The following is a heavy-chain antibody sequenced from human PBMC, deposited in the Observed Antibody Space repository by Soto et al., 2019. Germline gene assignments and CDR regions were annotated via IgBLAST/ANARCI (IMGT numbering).Heavy chain of an antibody. CDR1: GFTFSSCA. V-gene: IGHV3-23*01. J-gene: IGHJ3*02. CDR2: IIDSGAST. Sequence: GGSLRLSCAASGFTFSSCAMGWVRQAPGKGLEWVSDIIDSGASTYYADSVKGRFTISRDNSKSTLYLQMNSLGAEDTAAYYCAPHVSCSGGSCQYDAFAIRGQGTMVTVSS. CDR3: APHVSCSGGSCQYDAFAI. D-gene: IGHD2-15*01.